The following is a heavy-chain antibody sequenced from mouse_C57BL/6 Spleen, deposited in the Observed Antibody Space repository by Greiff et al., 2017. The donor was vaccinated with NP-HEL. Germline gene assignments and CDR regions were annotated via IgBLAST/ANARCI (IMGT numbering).Heavy chain of an antibody. CDR3: ARSLHYHGSSYVYAMDY. D-gene: IGHD1-1*01. J-gene: IGHJ4*01. CDR2: IYPGDGDT. CDR1: GYAFSSYW. V-gene: IGHV1-80*01. Sequence: VQLQQSGAELVKPGASVKISCKASGYAFSSYWMNWVKQRPGKGLEWIGQIYPGDGDTNYNGKFKGKATLTADKSSSTTYMQLSSLNSEDSAVYFCARSLHYHGSSYVYAMDYWGQGTSVTVSS.